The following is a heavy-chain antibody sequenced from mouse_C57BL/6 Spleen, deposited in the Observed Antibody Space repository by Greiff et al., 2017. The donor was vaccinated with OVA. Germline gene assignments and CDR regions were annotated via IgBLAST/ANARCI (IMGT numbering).Heavy chain of an antibody. D-gene: IGHD2-4*01. Sequence: VKLQQPGAELVRPGSSVKLSCKASGYTFTSYWMDWVKQRPGQGLEWIGNIYPSDSETHYNQKFKDKATLTVDKSSSTAYMQLSSLTSEDSAVYYCAREDYDDQGDYWGQGTTLTVSS. CDR1: GYTFTSYW. V-gene: IGHV1-61*01. CDR2: IYPSDSET. J-gene: IGHJ2*01. CDR3: AREDYDDQGDY.